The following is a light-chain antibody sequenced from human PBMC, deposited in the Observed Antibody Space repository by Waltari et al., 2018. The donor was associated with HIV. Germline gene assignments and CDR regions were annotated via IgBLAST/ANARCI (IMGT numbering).Light chain of an antibody. CDR3: QAWDSTTRV. CDR1: KLGEKY. J-gene: IGLJ3*02. Sequence: SYEVTQPPSLSVSPGQTASITCSGDKLGEKYACWYQQKPGQSPILVIYSDTKRPPGIPERFSASNSGNTATLTITGTQAMDEADHYCQAWDSTTRVFGGGTKLTVL. V-gene: IGLV3-1*01. CDR2: SDT.